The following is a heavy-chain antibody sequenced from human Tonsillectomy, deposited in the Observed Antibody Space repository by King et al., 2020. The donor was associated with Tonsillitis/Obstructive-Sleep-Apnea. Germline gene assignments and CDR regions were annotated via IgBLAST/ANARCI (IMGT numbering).Heavy chain of an antibody. D-gene: IGHD3-16*01. CDR3: AGGPTRGYFDY. CDR1: GYTFTSYS. Sequence: QLVQSGAEVKKPGASVKVSCKASGYTFTSYSMHWVLQAPGQGLEWMGIINPSGGSTSYAQKVQGRVTMTRDTSTTTVYMELSSLRSEDTAVYYCAGGPTRGYFDYWGQGTLVTVSS. CDR2: INPSGGST. V-gene: IGHV1-46*01. J-gene: IGHJ4*02.